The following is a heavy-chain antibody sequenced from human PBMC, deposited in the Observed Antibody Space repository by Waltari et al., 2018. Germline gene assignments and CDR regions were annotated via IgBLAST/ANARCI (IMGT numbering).Heavy chain of an antibody. CDR1: GYSIRCGYY. CDR2: IYPSGST. V-gene: IGHV4-38-2*02. J-gene: IGHJ5*02. Sequence: HVQLQESGPGPVMPSDTLSLTCAVSGYSIRCGYYWGWIRPPPANGPEWIGSIYPSGSTYYNPSIKSRVNISVDTSKNQCSMKLSSVTAADTAVYYCARDKATYYDFWSGYYIYNWFDPWGQGTLVTVSS. D-gene: IGHD3-3*01. CDR3: ARDKATYYDFWSGYYIYNWFDP.